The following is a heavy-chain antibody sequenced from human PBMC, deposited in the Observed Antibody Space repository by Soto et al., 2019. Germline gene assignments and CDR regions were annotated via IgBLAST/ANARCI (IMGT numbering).Heavy chain of an antibody. CDR1: GGSISSYY. D-gene: IGHD6-6*01. CDR2: IYYSGST. V-gene: IGHV4-59*01. J-gene: IGHJ4*02. Sequence: SETLSLTCTVSGGSISSYYWSWIRQPPGKGLEWIGYIYYSGSTNYNPSLKSRVTISVDTSKNQFSLKLSSVTAADTAVYYWARSYSSSSDFDYWGQGTLVTVSS. CDR3: ARSYSSSSDFDY.